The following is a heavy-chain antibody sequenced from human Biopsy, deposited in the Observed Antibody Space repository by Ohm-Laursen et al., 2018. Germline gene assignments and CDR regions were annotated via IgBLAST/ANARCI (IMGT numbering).Heavy chain of an antibody. Sequence: GTLSLTCAVFGKTFSDYQWSWIRQPPGKGLEWIGQINQAGTTNYNPSLKIRVSISADASKYEFSLRLTSVTAADTAVYLCGNEVHGRDYWGLGAQVTVSS. J-gene: IGHJ4*02. CDR1: GKTFSDYQ. CDR2: INQAGTT. CDR3: GNEVHGRDY. D-gene: IGHD2-15*01. V-gene: IGHV4-34*08.